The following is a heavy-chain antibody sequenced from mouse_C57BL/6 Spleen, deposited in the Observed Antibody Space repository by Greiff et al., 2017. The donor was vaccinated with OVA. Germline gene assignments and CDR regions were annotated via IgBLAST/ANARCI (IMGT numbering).Heavy chain of an antibody. CDR3: ASHYGYDGWFAY. CDR2: ISYDGSN. D-gene: IGHD2-2*01. V-gene: IGHV3-6*01. CDR1: GYSITSGYY. Sequence: DVKLQESGPGLVKPSQSLSLTCSVTGYSITSGYYWNWIRQFPGNKLEWMGYISYDGSNNYNPSLKNRISITRDTSKNQFFLKLNSVTTEDTATYYCASHYGYDGWFAYWGQGTLVTVSA. J-gene: IGHJ3*01.